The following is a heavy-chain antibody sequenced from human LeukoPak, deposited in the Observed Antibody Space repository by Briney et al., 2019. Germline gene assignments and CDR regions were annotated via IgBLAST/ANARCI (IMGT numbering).Heavy chain of an antibody. J-gene: IGHJ1*01. Sequence: SETLSLTCAVYGGSFSGYYWSWIRQPPGKGLEWIGEINHSGSTNYNPSLKSRVTISVDTSKNQFSLKLSSVTAADTAVYYCARISYSRIRGLQHWGQGTLVTV. CDR2: INHSGST. CDR1: GGSFSGYY. D-gene: IGHD6-13*01. V-gene: IGHV4-34*01. CDR3: ARISYSRIRGLQH.